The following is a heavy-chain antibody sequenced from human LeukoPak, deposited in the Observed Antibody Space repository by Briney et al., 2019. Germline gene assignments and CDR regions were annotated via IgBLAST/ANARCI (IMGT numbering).Heavy chain of an antibody. D-gene: IGHD3-22*01. CDR1: GSTFSSYA. CDR2: IIPMFGTA. CDR3: ARSNTQYYYDSSGYYGSDY. Sequence: GASVKVSCKASGSTFSSYAISWVRQAPGQGLEWMGGIIPMFGTANYAQKFQGRVTITTDESTSTAYMELSSLRSEDTAVYYCARSNTQYYYDSSGYYGSDYWGQGTLVTVSS. V-gene: IGHV1-69*05. J-gene: IGHJ4*02.